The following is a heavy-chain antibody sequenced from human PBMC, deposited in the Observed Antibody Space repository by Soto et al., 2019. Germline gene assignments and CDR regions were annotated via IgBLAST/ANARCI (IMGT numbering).Heavy chain of an antibody. J-gene: IGHJ4*02. CDR2: IYYSGST. CDR1: GGSISSYY. CDR3: ASRYGGNFDY. D-gene: IGHD1-26*01. Sequence: PSETLSLTCTVSGGSISSYYWSWIRQPPGKGLEWIGYIYYSGSTNYNPSLKSRVTISVDTSKNQFSLKLSSVTAADTAVYYCASRYGGNFDYWGQGTPVTVSS. V-gene: IGHV4-59*01.